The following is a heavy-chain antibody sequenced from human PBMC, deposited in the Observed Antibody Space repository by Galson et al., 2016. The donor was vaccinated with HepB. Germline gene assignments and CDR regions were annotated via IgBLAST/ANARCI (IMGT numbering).Heavy chain of an antibody. D-gene: IGHD1-1*01. V-gene: IGHV1-69*04. CDR2: IIPLLGIT. CDR1: GGSFDYFV. Sequence: SVKVSCKAVGGSFDYFVINWVRQTPGQGLEWMGRIIPLLGITNYAEKIKDRVTIIADKSTSTASMVLSGLSFDDTAVYFCAGRHSPTWKDGLDVWGRGTTVAVSS. CDR3: AGRHSPTWKDGLDV. J-gene: IGHJ6*04.